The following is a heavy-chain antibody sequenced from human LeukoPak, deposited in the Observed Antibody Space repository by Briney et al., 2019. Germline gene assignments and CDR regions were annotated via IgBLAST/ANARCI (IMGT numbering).Heavy chain of an antibody. V-gene: IGHV4-30-2*01. D-gene: IGHD3-22*01. CDR1: GGSISSGGYS. CDR2: IYHSGST. Sequence: PSETLSLTCAVSGGSISSGGYSWSWIPQPPGKGLEWIGYIYHSGSTYYNPSLKSRVTISVDRSKNQFSLKLGSVTAADTAVYYCARAAIKAYYYDSSGFDYWGQGTLVTVSS. J-gene: IGHJ4*02. CDR3: ARAAIKAYYYDSSGFDY.